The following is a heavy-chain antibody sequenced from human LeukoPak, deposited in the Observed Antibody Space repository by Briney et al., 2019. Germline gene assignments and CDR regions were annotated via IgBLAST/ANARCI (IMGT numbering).Heavy chain of an antibody. CDR3: AKDHYWSIDY. CDR2: IKGDGIST. Sequence: GGSLRLSCAASGFTFSSYSMNWVRHAPGQGLVWVSRIKGDGISTNYADSVKGRFTISRDIAKNTLYLQMNSLRAEDTGVYYCAKDHYWSIDYWGRGTLVTVSS. CDR1: GFTFSSYS. V-gene: IGHV3-74*01. J-gene: IGHJ4*02. D-gene: IGHD3-3*01.